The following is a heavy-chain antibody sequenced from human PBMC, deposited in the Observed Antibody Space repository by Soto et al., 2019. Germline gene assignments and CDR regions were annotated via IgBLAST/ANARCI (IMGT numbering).Heavy chain of an antibody. Sequence: SETLSLTCTVSGGSISSEGYYWSWFRQPPGKGLEWIGDIYYSGSTCYNPSLKSRVTMSGDTSKNQFSLKLSSVTAADTAVYYCARGKGYSYGPYYFDYWGQGTLVTVSS. D-gene: IGHD5-18*01. CDR3: ARGKGYSYGPYYFDY. V-gene: IGHV4-31*03. J-gene: IGHJ4*02. CDR2: IYYSGST. CDR1: GGSISSEGYY.